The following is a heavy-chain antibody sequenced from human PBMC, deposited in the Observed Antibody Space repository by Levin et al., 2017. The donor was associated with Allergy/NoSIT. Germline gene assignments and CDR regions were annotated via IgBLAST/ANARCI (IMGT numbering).Heavy chain of an antibody. D-gene: IGHD2-8*01. Sequence: GGSLRLSCAASGFAFNLYWIHWVRQAPGKGLVWVSRISGDGGSVAYADSVKGRFTISRDNAKNTVFLQMNSLRAEDTAMYYCTREVCSDGVCKDFDYWGQGTPVTVSS. V-gene: IGHV3-74*01. CDR2: ISGDGGSV. CDR3: TREVCSDGVCKDFDY. CDR1: GFAFNLYW. J-gene: IGHJ4*02.